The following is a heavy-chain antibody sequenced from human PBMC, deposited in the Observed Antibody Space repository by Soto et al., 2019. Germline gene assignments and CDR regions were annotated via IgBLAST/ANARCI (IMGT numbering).Heavy chain of an antibody. CDR3: ARLAYCGGDCYLGGGYFDY. D-gene: IGHD2-21*01. V-gene: IGHV5-51*01. Sequence: GESLKISCKGSGYSFTSYWIGWVRQMPGKGLEWMGIIYPGDSDTRYSPSFQGQVTISADKSISTAYLQWSSLKASDTAMYYCARLAYCGGDCYLGGGYFDYWGQGTLVTVSS. CDR2: IYPGDSDT. J-gene: IGHJ4*02. CDR1: GYSFTSYW.